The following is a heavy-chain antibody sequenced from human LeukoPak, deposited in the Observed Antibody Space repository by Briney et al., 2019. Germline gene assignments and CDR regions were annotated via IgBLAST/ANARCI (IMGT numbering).Heavy chain of an antibody. Sequence: PGGSLRLSCAASGFTFSSYTMSWVRQAPGKGLEWVSAISGSGYSTYFADSVKGRFTISRDNSKNTLDLQMNSLRAEDTALYYCARDEELCSGGSCYSGGGLFDYWGQATMVTVSS. J-gene: IGHJ4*02. D-gene: IGHD2-15*01. CDR1: GFTFSSYT. V-gene: IGHV3-23*01. CDR2: ISGSGYST. CDR3: ARDEELCSGGSCYSGGGLFDY.